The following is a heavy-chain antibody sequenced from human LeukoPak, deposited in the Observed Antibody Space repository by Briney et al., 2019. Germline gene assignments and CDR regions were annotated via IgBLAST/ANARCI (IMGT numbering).Heavy chain of an antibody. D-gene: IGHD3-10*01. J-gene: IGHJ5*02. Sequence: PGGSLRLSCAASGFTFSSYWMHWVRQAPGKGLVWVSRINSDGRSTTYADSVKGRFTISRDNAKNTLYLQMNSLRAEDTAVYYCAKDHSGSYYPNWFGPWGQGTRVTVSS. CDR2: INSDGRST. CDR1: GFTFSSYW. CDR3: AKDHSGSYYPNWFGP. V-gene: IGHV3-74*01.